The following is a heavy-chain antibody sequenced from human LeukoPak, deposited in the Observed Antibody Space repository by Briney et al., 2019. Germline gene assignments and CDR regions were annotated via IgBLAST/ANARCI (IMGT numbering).Heavy chain of an antibody. D-gene: IGHD6-19*01. CDR2: MKQDGSDK. CDR1: GFTFGSYW. CDR3: ARGGSSGWYWDY. J-gene: IGHJ4*02. V-gene: IGHV3-7*01. Sequence: PGGSLRLSCAASGFTFGSYWMSWVRQAPGQGLEWVANMKQDGSDKYYVDSVKGRFTISRDNAKNSLYLQMNSLRAEDTAVYYCARGGSSGWYWDYWGQGTLVTVSS.